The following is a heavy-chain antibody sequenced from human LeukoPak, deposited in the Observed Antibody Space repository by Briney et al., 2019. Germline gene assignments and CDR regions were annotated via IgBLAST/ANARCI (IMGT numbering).Heavy chain of an antibody. D-gene: IGHD4-11*01. CDR1: GGSISSYY. Sequence: SETLSLTCTVSGGSISSYYWSWIRQPPGKGLEWIGYIYYSGSTNYNPSLKSRVTISVDTSKNQFSLKLSSVTAADTAVYYCARHDYSNDEGYFDYWGQGTLVTVSS. CDR3: ARHDYSNDEGYFDY. V-gene: IGHV4-59*08. CDR2: IYYSGST. J-gene: IGHJ4*02.